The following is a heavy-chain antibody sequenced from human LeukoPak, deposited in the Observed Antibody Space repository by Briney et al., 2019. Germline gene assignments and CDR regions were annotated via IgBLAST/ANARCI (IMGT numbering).Heavy chain of an antibody. CDR1: GGSISSYY. V-gene: IGHV4-59*08. J-gene: IGHJ4*02. CDR3: ARMAGIFGVVTIDY. D-gene: IGHD3-3*01. Sequence: SETLSLTCTVSGGSISSYYWSWIRQPPGKGLEWIGYIYYSGSTNYNPSLKSRVTISVDTSKNQFSLKLGSVTAADTAVYYCARMAGIFGVVTIDYWGQGTLVTVSS. CDR2: IYYSGST.